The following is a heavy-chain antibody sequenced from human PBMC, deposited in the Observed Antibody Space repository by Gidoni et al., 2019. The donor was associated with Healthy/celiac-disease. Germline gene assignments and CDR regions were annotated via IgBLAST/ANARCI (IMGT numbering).Heavy chain of an antibody. J-gene: IGHJ4*02. CDR2: ISGSGGST. Sequence: VQLLESGGGLVQPGGSLSLSCAASGFTFSSYAMSWVRPARGKGLGVVSAISGSGGSTYYVDSVKGRFTISRDKSKNTLYLQMNSLRAEDTAVYYCAKGPAAAGEFDYWGQGTLVTVSS. V-gene: IGHV3-23*01. CDR3: AKGPAAAGEFDY. CDR1: GFTFSSYA. D-gene: IGHD6-13*01.